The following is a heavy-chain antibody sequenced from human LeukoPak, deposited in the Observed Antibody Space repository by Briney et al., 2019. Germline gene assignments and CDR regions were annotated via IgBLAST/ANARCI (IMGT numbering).Heavy chain of an antibody. V-gene: IGHV1-8*01. CDR2: MRPKKSDT. CDR1: GYSFTTYD. J-gene: IGHJ4*02. Sequence: ASVKVSCKASGYSFTTYDINWVRQAPGQGLEWMGWMRPKKSDTGYARKFQDRVTLTWNISTDTAYMELNSLTAEDTAVYFCAGGPPEDTSSGYWGQGTLSPSP. D-gene: IGHD3-22*01. CDR3: AGGPPEDTSSGY.